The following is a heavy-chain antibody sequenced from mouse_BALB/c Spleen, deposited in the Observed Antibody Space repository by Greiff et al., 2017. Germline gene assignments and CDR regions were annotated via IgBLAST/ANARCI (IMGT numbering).Heavy chain of an antibody. CDR3: ARGEQTVLDY. Sequence: EVKVVESGGGLVKPGGSLKLSCAASGFTFSDYYMYWVRQTPEKRLEWVATISDGGSYTYYPDSVKGRFTISRDNAKNNLYLQMSSLKSEDTAMYYCARGEQTVLDYWGQGTTLTVSS. V-gene: IGHV5-4*02. CDR2: ISDGGSYT. J-gene: IGHJ2*01. CDR1: GFTFSDYY.